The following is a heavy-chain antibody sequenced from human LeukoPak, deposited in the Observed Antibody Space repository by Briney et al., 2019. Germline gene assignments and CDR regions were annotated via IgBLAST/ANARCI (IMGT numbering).Heavy chain of an antibody. CDR3: ASVGGGDY. Sequence: PSETLSLTCSVSGGSINDNFWSWIRQPPGRGLEWIGYIYYTGSTNYNASLKSRATITFDTSKNEFYLNLRSVTAADTAVYFCASVGGGDYWGQGTLVTVSS. V-gene: IGHV4-59*08. CDR2: IYYTGST. CDR1: GGSINDNF. J-gene: IGHJ4*02. D-gene: IGHD2-15*01.